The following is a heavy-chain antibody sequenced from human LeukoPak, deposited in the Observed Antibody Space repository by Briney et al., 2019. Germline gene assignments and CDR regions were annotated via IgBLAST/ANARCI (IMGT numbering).Heavy chain of an antibody. D-gene: IGHD3-22*01. CDR2: MSGSGGST. CDR1: GFTLSSYA. J-gene: IGHJ6*03. V-gene: IGHV3-23*01. CDR3: AKGGYYDSSGYSHYYYYYYMDV. Sequence: GGSLRLSCAASGFTLSSYAMSWVRQAPGKGLEWASGMSGSGGSTYYADSVKGRFTISRDNSKNTLYLQMNSLRAEDTAVYYCAKGGYYDSSGYSHYYYYYYMDVWGKGTTVTVSS.